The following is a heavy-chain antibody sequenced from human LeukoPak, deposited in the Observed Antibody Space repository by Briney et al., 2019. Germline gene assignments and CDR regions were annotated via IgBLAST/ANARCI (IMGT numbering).Heavy chain of an antibody. CDR1: GYTFTSYA. J-gene: IGHJ6*02. V-gene: IGHV1-3*01. CDR3: ARETPMAGMDV. CDR2: INAGNGNT. D-gene: IGHD5-24*01. Sequence: GASVKVSCKASGYTFTSYAMHWVRQAPGQRLEWMGWINAGNGNTKYSQKFQGRVTITRDTSTCTVYMELSSLRSEDTAVYYCARETPMAGMDVWGQGTTVTVSS.